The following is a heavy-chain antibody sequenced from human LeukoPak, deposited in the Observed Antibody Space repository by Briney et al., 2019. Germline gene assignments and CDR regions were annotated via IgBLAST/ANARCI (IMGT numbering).Heavy chain of an antibody. V-gene: IGHV3-33*01. CDR3: ARGPAPFGGSDAFDI. CDR1: GFTFSSYG. D-gene: IGHD3-10*01. J-gene: IGHJ3*02. Sequence: GGSLRLSCAASGFTFSSYGMHWVRQAPGKGLEWAAVIWYDGSNKYYADSVKGRFTISRDNSKNTLYLQMNSLRAGDTAVYYCARGPAPFGGSDAFDIWGQGTMVTVSS. CDR2: IWYDGSNK.